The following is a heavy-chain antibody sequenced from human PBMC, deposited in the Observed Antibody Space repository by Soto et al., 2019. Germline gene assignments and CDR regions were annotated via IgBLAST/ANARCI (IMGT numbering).Heavy chain of an antibody. CDR3: ARGPDYDSSGYYFLAPTWFDP. CDR1: GGSISSGGYS. Sequence: SETLSLTCAVSGGSISSGGYSWSWIRQPPGKGLEWIGYIYHSGSTHYNPSLKSRVTISVDRSKNQFSLKLSSVTAADTAVYYCARGPDYDSSGYYFLAPTWFDPWGQGTLVTVSS. V-gene: IGHV4-30-2*01. J-gene: IGHJ5*02. CDR2: IYHSGST. D-gene: IGHD3-22*01.